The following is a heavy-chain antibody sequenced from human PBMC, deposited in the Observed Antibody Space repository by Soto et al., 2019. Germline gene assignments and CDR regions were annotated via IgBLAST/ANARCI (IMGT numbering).Heavy chain of an antibody. CDR3: ARRLGYCSSTSCYAFDY. J-gene: IGHJ4*02. D-gene: IGHD2-2*01. Sequence: QVQLVESGGGLVKPAGSLRLSCAASGFTFSDYYMSWIRQAPGKGLEWVSYISRGGSTIYYADSVKGRFTISRDNAKNSLYLQMNGLRAEDTAVYYCARRLGYCSSTSCYAFDYWGQGTLVTVSS. CDR2: ISRGGSTI. V-gene: IGHV3-11*01. CDR1: GFTFSDYY.